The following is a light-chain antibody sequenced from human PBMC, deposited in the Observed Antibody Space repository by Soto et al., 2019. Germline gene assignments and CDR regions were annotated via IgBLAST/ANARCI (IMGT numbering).Light chain of an antibody. CDR1: QSVSSN. V-gene: IGKV3-15*01. Sequence: EIVMTQSPATLSVSPGERATLSCRVSQSVSSNLAWYQQKPGQAPRLLIYGASTRATGIPARFSGSGSGTEFTLTISSLQSEDFEVYYCQQYNNWPLTFGQGTKV. CDR3: QQYNNWPLT. CDR2: GAS. J-gene: IGKJ1*01.